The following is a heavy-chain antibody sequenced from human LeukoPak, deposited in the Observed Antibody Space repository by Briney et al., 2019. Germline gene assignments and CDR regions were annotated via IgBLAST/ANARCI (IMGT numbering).Heavy chain of an antibody. CDR1: GFTVSSNY. J-gene: IGHJ2*01. CDR3: ARDFMGATRVWYFDL. D-gene: IGHD1-26*01. V-gene: IGHV3-53*01. CDR2: IYSGGST. Sequence: GGSLRLSCAASGFTVSSNYMSWVRQAPGKGLEWVSVIYSGGSTYYADSVKGRFTISRDNSKNTLYLQMNSLRAEDTAVYYCARDFMGATRVWYFDLWGRGTLVTVSS.